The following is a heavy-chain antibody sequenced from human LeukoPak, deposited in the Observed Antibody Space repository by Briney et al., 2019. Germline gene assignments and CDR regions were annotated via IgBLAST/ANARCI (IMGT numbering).Heavy chain of an antibody. CDR2: VYSSGST. D-gene: IGHD6-13*01. J-gene: IGHJ5*02. Sequence: PSETLSLTCTVSGGSISTYCWTWIRQPPGKGLEWVGYVYSSGSTKYNPSLRSRVTISLDTSKNQFSLRLISVTAADTAVYYCARGYSSNWNWFDPWGQGTLVTVSS. CDR1: GGSISTYC. V-gene: IGHV4-59*01. CDR3: ARGYSSNWNWFDP.